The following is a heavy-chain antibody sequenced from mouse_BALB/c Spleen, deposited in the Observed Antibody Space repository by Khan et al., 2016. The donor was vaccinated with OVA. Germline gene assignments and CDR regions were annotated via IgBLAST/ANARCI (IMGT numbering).Heavy chain of an antibody. Sequence: QVQLKQSGAELVKPGASVKLSCKASGYAFTNYQMYWVKQRPGQGLEWIGEINPSNGGTNFNEKFKSKVTMTGDKSSRTVYMQISSLTSEDTAVFYCTRGGYGGFAYWGQGTLVTVSA. CDR3: TRGGYGGFAY. CDR1: GYAFTNYQ. V-gene: IGHV1S81*02. CDR2: INPSNGGT. D-gene: IGHD3-1*01. J-gene: IGHJ3*01.